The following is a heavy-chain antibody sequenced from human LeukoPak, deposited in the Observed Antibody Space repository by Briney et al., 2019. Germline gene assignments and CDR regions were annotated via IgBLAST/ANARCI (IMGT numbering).Heavy chain of an antibody. V-gene: IGHV3-21*01. CDR1: GFTFSSYS. D-gene: IGHD2-21*02. CDR3: ARDPRYCGGDCSPNGY. J-gene: IGHJ4*02. Sequence: GGSLRLSCAASGFTFSSYSMNWVRQAPGKGLEWVSSISSSSSYIYYADSVKGRFTISRDNAKNSLYLQMNSLRAEDTAVYYCARDPRYCGGDCSPNGYWGQGTLVTVSS. CDR2: ISSSSSYI.